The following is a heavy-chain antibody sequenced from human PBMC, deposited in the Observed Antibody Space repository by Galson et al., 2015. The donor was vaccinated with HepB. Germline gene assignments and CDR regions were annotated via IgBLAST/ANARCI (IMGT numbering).Heavy chain of an antibody. CDR2: ISSDGSST. CDR1: GFNFISST. D-gene: IGHD1-26*01. V-gene: IGHV3-30-3*01. CDR3: AREGQGGSDLFFDH. Sequence: SLRLSCAAAGFNFISSTIHWVRQAPGKGLEWLAVISSDGSSTFYADSVKGRFTISRDNIKNTLYLQMNSLRTVDTALYYCAREGQGGSDLFFDHWGQGTLVTVSS. J-gene: IGHJ4*02.